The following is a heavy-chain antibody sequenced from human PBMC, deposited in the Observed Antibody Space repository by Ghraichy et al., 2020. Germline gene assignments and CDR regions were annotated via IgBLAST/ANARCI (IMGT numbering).Heavy chain of an antibody. CDR1: GDSVRSSY. CDR2: SYHFGST. V-gene: IGHV4-59*02. D-gene: IGHD5/OR15-5a*01. CDR3: ARLKHNSVFRLGEYYFDS. Sequence: SETLSLTCSVSGDSVRSSYWSWIRQSPEKGLEWLGYSYHFGSTVYRPSLGRRVAISLDMSKNQFSLSLSAVTTADTARDYCARLKHNSVFRLGEYYFDSCDQGTLVIVSS. J-gene: IGHJ4*02.